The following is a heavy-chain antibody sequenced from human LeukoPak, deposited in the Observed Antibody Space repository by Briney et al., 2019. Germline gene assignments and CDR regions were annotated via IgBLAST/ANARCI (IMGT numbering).Heavy chain of an antibody. D-gene: IGHD1-7*01. CDR1: GFTFDDYG. CDR2: IHWNGGST. Sequence: GGSLRLSCAASGFTFDDYGMSWVRQAPGKGLEWVAGIHWNGGSTGYVDSVKGRFTISRDNAKNSLYLQMNSLRAEDTAVYYCARAHNWKYGSFDFWGQGTLVTVSS. V-gene: IGHV3-20*04. CDR3: ARAHNWKYGSFDF. J-gene: IGHJ4*02.